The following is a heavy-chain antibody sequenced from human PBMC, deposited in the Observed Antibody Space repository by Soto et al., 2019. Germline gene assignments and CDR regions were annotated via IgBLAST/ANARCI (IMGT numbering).Heavy chain of an antibody. V-gene: IGHV1-18*04. Sequence: QVQLVQSGGEIKKPGASVNVSCKASGYTFIRYGISWVRQAPGQGFEWMGWISGKNDKSNHAQKFRGRINMTTDTSTNTADLEVRSLGSDDPAIYYCAREGNGYEDYWGQGTLVTVSS. J-gene: IGHJ4*02. CDR3: AREGNGYEDY. D-gene: IGHD5-18*01. CDR2: ISGKNDKS. CDR1: GYTFIRYG.